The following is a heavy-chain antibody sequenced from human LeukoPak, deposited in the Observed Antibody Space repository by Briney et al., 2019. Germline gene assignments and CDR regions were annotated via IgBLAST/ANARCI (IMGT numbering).Heavy chain of an antibody. CDR3: AREGRDILTGYYHFDY. CDR1: GFTFSSYW. CDR2: INSDGSST. Sequence: GGSLRLSCAASGFTFSSYWMHWVRQAPGKGLVWVSRINSDGSSTSYADSVKGRFTISRDNAKNTLYLQMNSLRAEDTAVYYCAREGRDILTGYYHFDYWGQGTLVTVSS. V-gene: IGHV3-74*01. D-gene: IGHD3-9*01. J-gene: IGHJ4*02.